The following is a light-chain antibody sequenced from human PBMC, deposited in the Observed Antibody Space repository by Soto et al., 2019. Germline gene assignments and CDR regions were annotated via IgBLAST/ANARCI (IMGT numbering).Light chain of an antibody. J-gene: IGKJ4*01. CDR1: QSISDT. Sequence: EIVLTQSPATLSVSPGGRATLSCRASQSISDTLAWYQQKPGQAPRLLIYGASTRAPGFPARFSGSGSGTDFTLTISSLEPEDFALYYCQQHINWPLTFGGGTKVDIK. CDR3: QQHINWPLT. V-gene: IGKV3-11*01. CDR2: GAS.